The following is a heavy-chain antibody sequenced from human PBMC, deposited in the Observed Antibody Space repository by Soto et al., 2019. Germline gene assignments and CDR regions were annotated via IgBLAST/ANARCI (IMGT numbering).Heavy chain of an antibody. D-gene: IGHD5-12*01. CDR3: ARDKVEMATIFDY. Sequence: ASVKVSCKASGYTFTSHGISWLRQAPGQGLEWMGWISGYNGNTKYAQKIQGRVTMTTDTSTSTAYMELRSLRSDDTAVYYCARDKVEMATIFDYWGQGTLVTVSS. CDR2: ISGYNGNT. CDR1: GYTFTSHG. V-gene: IGHV1-18*04. J-gene: IGHJ4*02.